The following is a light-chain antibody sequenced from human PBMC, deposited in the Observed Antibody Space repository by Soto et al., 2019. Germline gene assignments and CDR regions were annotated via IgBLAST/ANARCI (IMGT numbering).Light chain of an antibody. J-gene: IGKJ2*01. CDR2: GAS. CDR3: QQYGDSPYT. CDR1: QSVNNNF. Sequence: EIVLTQSPATLSLSPGERAALSCGASQSVNNNFFAWYQQIPGQAPRLLIYGASSRASGIPARFRGSGSGTDFPLSISRLEPEDFAVYQCQQYGDSPYTFGQGNKLQIK. V-gene: IGKV3-20*01.